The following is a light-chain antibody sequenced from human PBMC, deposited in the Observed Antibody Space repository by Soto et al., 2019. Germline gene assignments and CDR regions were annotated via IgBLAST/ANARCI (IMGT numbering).Light chain of an antibody. Sequence: EIVLTQSPGALSLSPGERATLSCRASQSVSSSYLAWYQQKPGQAPRLLIYGASSRATGIPDRFSGSGSGTDFTLTISRLEPEDFAVYYCQQYCGSPQKFGQGTKVEIK. CDR2: GAS. J-gene: IGKJ1*01. CDR1: QSVSSSY. V-gene: IGKV3-20*01. CDR3: QQYCGSPQK.